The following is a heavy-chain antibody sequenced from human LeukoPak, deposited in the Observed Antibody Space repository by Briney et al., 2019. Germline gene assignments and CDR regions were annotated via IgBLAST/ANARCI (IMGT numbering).Heavy chain of an antibody. J-gene: IGHJ4*02. CDR3: ARNADVTVASVTFDY. Sequence: SETLSLTCTVSGGSISSSSYYWGWIRQPPGKGLEWIGSIYYSGSTYYNPSLKSRVTISVDTSKNQFSLRVSSMTAADTAVYFCARNADVTVASVTFDYWGQGTLVTVSS. CDR1: GGSISSSSYY. CDR2: IYYSGST. V-gene: IGHV4-39*01. D-gene: IGHD6-19*01.